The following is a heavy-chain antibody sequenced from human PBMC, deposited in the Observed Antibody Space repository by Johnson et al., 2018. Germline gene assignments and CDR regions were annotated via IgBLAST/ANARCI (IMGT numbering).Heavy chain of an antibody. CDR3: ARDRVSYFDAFDI. D-gene: IGHD2-8*01. J-gene: IGHJ3*02. CDR2: IAYDGSNK. CDR1: GFTFSSYA. V-gene: IGHV3-30-3*01. Sequence: QVQLVESGGGVVQXGRSLRLSCAASGFTFSSYAMHWVRQAPGKGLEWVAVIAYDGSNKYYAASVKGRFTIPRDNSKNTLYLQMNSLRAEDTAVYYCARDRVSYFDAFDIWGQGTMVTVSS.